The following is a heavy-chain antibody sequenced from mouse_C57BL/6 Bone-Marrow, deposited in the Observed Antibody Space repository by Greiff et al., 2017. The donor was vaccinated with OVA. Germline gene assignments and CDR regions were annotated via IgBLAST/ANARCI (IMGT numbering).Heavy chain of an antibody. Sequence: VKLQESGPELVKPGASVKLSCKASGYTFTSYDINWVKQRPGQGLEWIGWIYPRDGSTKYNEKFKGKATLTVDTSSSTAYMELHSLTSEDSAVYFCARGVTTVVYWYFDVWGTGTTVTVSS. CDR2: IYPRDGST. D-gene: IGHD1-1*01. J-gene: IGHJ1*03. CDR1: GYTFTSYD. CDR3: ARGVTTVVYWYFDV. V-gene: IGHV1-85*01.